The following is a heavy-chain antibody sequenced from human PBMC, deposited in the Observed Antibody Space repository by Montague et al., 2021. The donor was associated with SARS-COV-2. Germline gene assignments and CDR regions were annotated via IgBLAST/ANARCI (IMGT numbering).Heavy chain of an antibody. V-gene: IGHV4-34*01. CDR3: ARVKRWYYYGLGVSAHFDY. D-gene: IGHD3-10*01. Sequence: SETLSLTCAVYGGSLSGYYWSWIRQPPEKGLEWIGEINQSGSTNNNPSLKSRVIISVDTSKNQFSLKLSSVTAADTAVYYCARVKRWYYYGLGVSAHFDYWGQGTLVTVSS. CDR2: INQSGST. J-gene: IGHJ4*02. CDR1: GGSLSGYY.